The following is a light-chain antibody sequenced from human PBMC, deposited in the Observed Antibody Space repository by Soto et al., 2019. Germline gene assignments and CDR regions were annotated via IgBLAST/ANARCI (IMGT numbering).Light chain of an antibody. Sequence: QSALTQPASVSGSPGQWITISCTGTSSDVGGYNYVSWYQQHPGKAPKLMIYDVTNRPSGVSNHFSGSKSGNTASLTISGLQAEDEADYYCSSYTSSSTYVFGTGTKVTVL. CDR2: DVT. J-gene: IGLJ1*01. CDR3: SSYTSSSTYV. CDR1: SSDVGGYNY. V-gene: IGLV2-14*01.